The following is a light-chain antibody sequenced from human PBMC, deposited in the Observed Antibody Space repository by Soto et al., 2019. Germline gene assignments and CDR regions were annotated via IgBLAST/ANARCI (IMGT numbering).Light chain of an antibody. J-gene: IGLJ1*01. Sequence: HGVVTQEPSLTVSPGGTVTLTWGSSTGAVTSGHYPYWFQQKPGQAPRTLIYDTSNKHSWTPARFSGSLLGGKAALTLSGAQPEDEAEYYCLLSYSGARPYVFGTGTKVTVL. CDR2: DTS. V-gene: IGLV7-46*01. CDR1: TGAVTSGHY. CDR3: LLSYSGARPYV.